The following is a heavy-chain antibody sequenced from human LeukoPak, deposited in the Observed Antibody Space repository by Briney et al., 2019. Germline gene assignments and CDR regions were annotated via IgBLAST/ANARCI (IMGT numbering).Heavy chain of an antibody. CDR1: GYTFTSYG. D-gene: IGHD1-1*01. Sequence: ASVKVSCKASGYTFTSYGISWVRQAPGQGLEWMGWISAYNGNTNYAQKLQGRVTMTRDTSTSTVYMELSSLRSEDTAVYYCARDGTHHSWDYWGQGTLVTVSS. J-gene: IGHJ4*02. CDR2: ISAYNGNT. V-gene: IGHV1-18*01. CDR3: ARDGTHHSWDY.